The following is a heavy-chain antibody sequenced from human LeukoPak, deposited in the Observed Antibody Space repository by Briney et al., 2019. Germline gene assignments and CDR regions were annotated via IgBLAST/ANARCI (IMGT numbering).Heavy chain of an antibody. V-gene: IGHV3-33*01. CDR1: GFTFSSYG. Sequence: GGSLRLSCAASGFTFSSYGMHWVRQAPGKGLEWVAVIWYDGSNKYYADSMKGRFTISRDNSKNTLYLQMNSLRAEDTAVYYCARDSSSSGRRYFDYWGQGTLVTVSS. CDR3: ARDSSSSGRRYFDY. D-gene: IGHD6-13*01. J-gene: IGHJ4*02. CDR2: IWYDGSNK.